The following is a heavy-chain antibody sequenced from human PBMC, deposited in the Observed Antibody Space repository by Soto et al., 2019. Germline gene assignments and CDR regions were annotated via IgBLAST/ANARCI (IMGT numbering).Heavy chain of an antibody. CDR3: FIYCSRGTCPPGPWN. CDR2: INPGGGST. CDR1: GYTFTSYY. D-gene: IGHD2-15*01. Sequence: QVQLVQSGAEVKKPGASVKVSCKASGYTFTSYYMHWVRQAPGQGLEWMGIINPGGGSTSYSQKFQGRVTLNRDPSTSTIYMEVSSLRSEDTGVYYSFIYCSRGTCPPGPWNWGPGTMVTVSS. V-gene: IGHV1-46*01. J-gene: IGHJ3*01.